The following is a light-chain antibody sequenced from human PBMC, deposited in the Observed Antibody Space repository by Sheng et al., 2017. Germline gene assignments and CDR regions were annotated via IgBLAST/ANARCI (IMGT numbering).Light chain of an antibody. J-gene: IGLJ3*02. CDR2: KDT. Sequence: SYELTQPPSVSVSPGQTARITCSGNALPTQYTYWYQQKAGQAPVLVIFKDTQRPSGIPARFSGSTAGTTVTLTISGAQAEDEADYYCQSADSSSVYGVFGGGTRLTVL. CDR3: QSADSSSVYGV. V-gene: IGLV3-25*03. CDR1: ALPTQY.